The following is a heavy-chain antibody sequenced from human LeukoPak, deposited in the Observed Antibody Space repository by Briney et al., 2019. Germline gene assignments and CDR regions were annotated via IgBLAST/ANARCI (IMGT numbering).Heavy chain of an antibody. J-gene: IGHJ3*02. CDR2: ISGSGGGT. Sequence: GGSLRLSCAASGFTFSSYAMSWVRQAPGKGLEWVSTISGSGGGTYYADSVKGRFTISRDNSKNTLYLQMNSLRAEDTAVYYCAKAPMSYDSSGFGGAFDIWGQGTMVTVSS. D-gene: IGHD3-22*01. CDR1: GFTFSSYA. V-gene: IGHV3-23*01. CDR3: AKAPMSYDSSGFGGAFDI.